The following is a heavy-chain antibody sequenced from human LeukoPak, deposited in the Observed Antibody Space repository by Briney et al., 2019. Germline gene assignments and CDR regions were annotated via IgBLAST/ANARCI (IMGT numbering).Heavy chain of an antibody. CDR3: ARGQAALWFGEL. J-gene: IGHJ4*02. V-gene: IGHV4-61*01. CDR1: GVSVSSGSDY. D-gene: IGHD3-10*01. Sequence: SETLSLTCTVSGVSVSSGSDYWSWIRQPPGKGLEWIGHISYSGSTNYNPSLKSRVTISLDTSKNQLSLKLSSVTTADTAVYYFARGQAALWFGELWGQGTLVTVSS. CDR2: ISYSGST.